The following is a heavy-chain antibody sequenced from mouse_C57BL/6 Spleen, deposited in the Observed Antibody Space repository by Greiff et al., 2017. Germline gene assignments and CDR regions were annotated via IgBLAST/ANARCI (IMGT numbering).Heavy chain of an antibody. CDR3: ARDYDGAYYYAMGY. CDR1: GYTFTSYW. D-gene: IGHD2-3*01. Sequence: VKLQQSGAELVRPGASVKLSCKASGYTFTSYWMHWVKQRPGQGLEWIGVIDPSDSYTNYNQKFKGKATLSVDKSSSTAYMQLSSLTSEDSAVYYCARDYDGAYYYAMGYWGQGTSVTVSS. CDR2: IDPSDSYT. J-gene: IGHJ4*01. V-gene: IGHV1-59*01.